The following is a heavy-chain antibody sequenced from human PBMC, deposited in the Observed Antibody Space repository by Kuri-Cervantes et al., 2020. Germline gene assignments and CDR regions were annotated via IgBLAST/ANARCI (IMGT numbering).Heavy chain of an antibody. Sequence: SLKISCAASGFTFDDYAMHWVRQAPGKGLEWVSGISWNSGSIGYADSVKGRFTISRDNAKNSLYLQMNSLRAEDTALYYCAKGLNIPGPPEFDYWGQGTLVTVSS. V-gene: IGHV3-9*01. D-gene: IGHD1-14*01. CDR3: AKGLNIPGPPEFDY. J-gene: IGHJ4*02. CDR1: GFTFDDYA. CDR2: ISWNSGSI.